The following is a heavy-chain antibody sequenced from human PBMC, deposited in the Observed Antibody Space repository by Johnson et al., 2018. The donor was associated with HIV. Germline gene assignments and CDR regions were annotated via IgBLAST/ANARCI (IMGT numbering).Heavy chain of an antibody. CDR1: GFTFSGYA. J-gene: IGHJ3*02. Sequence: EMQLVESGGGVVQPGRSLRLSCAASGFTFSGYAMSWVRQAPGKGLDWVSTISGSGGSTYSADSVKGRFTISRDNSKNTLYLQMNSLRAEDTAVYYCAKEDSSSWNAFDIWGQGTMVTVSS. CDR2: ISGSGGST. D-gene: IGHD6-6*01. CDR3: AKEDSSSWNAFDI. V-gene: IGHV3-23*04.